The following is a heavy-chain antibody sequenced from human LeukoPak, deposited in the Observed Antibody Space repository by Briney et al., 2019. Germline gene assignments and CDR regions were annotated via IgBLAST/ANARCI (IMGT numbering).Heavy chain of an antibody. CDR1: GGTFSSYS. CDR2: IIPILGIA. J-gene: IGHJ4*02. D-gene: IGHD3-10*02. Sequence: GASVKVSCKASGGTFSSYSISWVRQAPGQGLEWMGRIIPILGIANYAQTFQSRVTNTADKSTSTAYMELSSLRSADTAVYYCARDMFGYYEYWGQGTLVTVSS. V-gene: IGHV1-69*04. CDR3: ARDMFGYYEY.